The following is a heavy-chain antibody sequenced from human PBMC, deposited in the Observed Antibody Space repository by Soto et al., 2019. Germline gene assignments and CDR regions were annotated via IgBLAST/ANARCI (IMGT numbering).Heavy chain of an antibody. V-gene: IGHV4-59*05. J-gene: IGHJ4*02. CDR2: IYYSGST. Sequence: SETLSLTCTVSGGSITDFYWSWIRQPPGKGLEWIGSIYYSGSTYYNPSPKSRVTISVDTSKNQFSLKLSSVTAADTAVYYCAFTRSYAFDYWGQGTLVTVSS. D-gene: IGHD1-26*01. CDR1: GGSITDFY. CDR3: AFTRSYAFDY.